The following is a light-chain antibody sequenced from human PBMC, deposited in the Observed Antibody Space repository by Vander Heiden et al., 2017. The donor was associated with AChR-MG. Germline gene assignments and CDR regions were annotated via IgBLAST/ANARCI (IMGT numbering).Light chain of an antibody. CDR3: QDWDISPPYV. CDR1: RTGSKK. J-gene: IGLJ1*01. Sequence: SSEVSQPLSVSVALGQSPRISCEAHRTGSKKVHWYQQRPGQPPVLVSYGDDNRPSGIPERFAGSNSGKPATLTISGAQAEDEADYYGQDWDISPPYVFGPGTKFTVL. CDR2: GDD. V-gene: IGLV3-9*01.